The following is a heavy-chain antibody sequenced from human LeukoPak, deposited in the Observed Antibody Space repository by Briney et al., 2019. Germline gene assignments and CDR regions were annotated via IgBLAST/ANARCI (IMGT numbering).Heavy chain of an antibody. CDR1: GFTFSSYA. J-gene: IGHJ4*02. CDR3: ANRPESSGWDYFDY. V-gene: IGHV3-23*01. D-gene: IGHD6-19*01. CDR2: ISGSGGST. Sequence: GGSLRLSCAASGFTFSSYAMSWVRQAPGKGLEWVSAISGSGGSTHYADSVKGRFTISRDNSKNTLYLQMNSLRAEDTAVYYCANRPESSGWDYFDYWGQGTLVTVSS.